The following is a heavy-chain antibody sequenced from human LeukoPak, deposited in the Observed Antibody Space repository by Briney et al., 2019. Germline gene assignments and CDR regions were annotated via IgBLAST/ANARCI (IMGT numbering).Heavy chain of an antibody. Sequence: EASVKVSCKASGYTFTSYGVNWVRQAPGQGLEWMGWISAYNGNTNYAQKLQGRVTMTTDTSTSTAYMELRNLRSDDTAVYYCARGEAARQDAFDIWGQGTMVTVCS. D-gene: IGHD6-13*01. CDR3: ARGEAARQDAFDI. J-gene: IGHJ3*02. CDR2: ISAYNGNT. CDR1: GYTFTSYG. V-gene: IGHV1-18*01.